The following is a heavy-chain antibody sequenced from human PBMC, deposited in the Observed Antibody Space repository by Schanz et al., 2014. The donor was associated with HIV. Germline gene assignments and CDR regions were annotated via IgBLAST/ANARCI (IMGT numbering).Heavy chain of an antibody. CDR1: GFSFDTFG. J-gene: IGHJ6*02. V-gene: IGHV3-30*18. CDR3: AKDRNYYDNRYLGKGNYYYYYGMDV. D-gene: IGHD3-22*01. Sequence: QVQLVESGGGVVQPGRSLRLSCAGSGFSFDTFGIHWVRQAPGKGLEWLAVISYDGRNKYFADSVKGRFTMSRDNSKNTLYLQMNRLRADDTAVYYCAKDRNYYDNRYLGKGNYYYYYGMDVWGQGTTVTVSS. CDR2: ISYDGRNK.